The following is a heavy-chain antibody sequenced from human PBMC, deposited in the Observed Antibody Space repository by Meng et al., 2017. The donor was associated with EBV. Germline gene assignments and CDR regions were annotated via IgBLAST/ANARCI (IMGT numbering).Heavy chain of an antibody. CDR2: VHYTGST. J-gene: IGHJ5*02. V-gene: IGHV4-39*01. CDR1: GDSISSFYY. Sequence: QLQLRESGPXQVKPXXXLSLTCTXSGDSISSFYYWGWIRQPPGRGLEWIGSVHYTGSTYYSPSLKSRVTVSVDTPKNQFSLRLTSVTAADTAVYYCARPFPSWQSPRLDPFGAWGQGTLVTVSS. CDR3: ARPFPSWQSPRLDPFGA. D-gene: IGHD6-19*01.